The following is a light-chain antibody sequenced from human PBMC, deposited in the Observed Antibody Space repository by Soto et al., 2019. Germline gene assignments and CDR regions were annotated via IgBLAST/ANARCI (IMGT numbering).Light chain of an antibody. CDR3: QHCDYLPI. CDR2: GAS. CDR1: QSVSSD. V-gene: IGKV3-15*01. J-gene: IGKJ3*01. Sequence: EIVMTQSPATLSVSPGERATLSCRASQSVSSDLAWYQQKPGQAPKLLIYGASTRATGIPARFSGSGSGTEFTLTISGLQSEDFATYYCQHCDYLPIFGPGTTVDFK.